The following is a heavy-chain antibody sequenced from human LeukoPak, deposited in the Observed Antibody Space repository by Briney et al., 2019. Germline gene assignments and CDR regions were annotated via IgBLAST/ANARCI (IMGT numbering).Heavy chain of an antibody. V-gene: IGHV4-59*12. CDR1: GGSISSYY. D-gene: IGHD3-22*01. Sequence: SETLSLTCTVSGGSISSYYWSWIRQPPGKGLEWIGSIYYSGSTYYNPSLKSRVTISVDTSKNQFSLKLSSVTAADTAVYYCAGTYYYDSSGYPSWGQGTLVTVSS. J-gene: IGHJ5*02. CDR2: IYYSGST. CDR3: AGTYYYDSSGYPS.